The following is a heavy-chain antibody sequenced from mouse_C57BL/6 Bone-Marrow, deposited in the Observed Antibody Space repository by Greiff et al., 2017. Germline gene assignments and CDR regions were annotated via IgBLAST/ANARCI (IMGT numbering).Heavy chain of an antibody. J-gene: IGHJ2*01. CDR1: GYTFTSYW. CDR3: TVRSSSDY. CDR2: IYPGNSDT. V-gene: IGHV1-5*01. Sequence: VQLQQSGTVLARPGASVKMSCKTSGYTFTSYWMHWVKQRPGQGLEWIGAIYPGNSDTSYNQKFKGKANLTAVTSASTAYMELSSLTNEDSAVYYCTVRSSSDYWGQGTTLTVSS. D-gene: IGHD1-1*01.